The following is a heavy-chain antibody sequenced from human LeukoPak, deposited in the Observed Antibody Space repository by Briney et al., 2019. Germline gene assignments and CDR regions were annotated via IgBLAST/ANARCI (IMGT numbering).Heavy chain of an antibody. CDR1: GYTFTGYD. CDR2: MNPSTGDT. J-gene: IGHJ4*02. CDR3: TRGSLSGSSRDY. V-gene: IGHV1-8*01. D-gene: IGHD1-26*01. Sequence: ASVRVSCKASGYTFTGYDINWVRQATGQGLEWMGWMNPSTGDTGHAQKFQGRVTMTRNTSIDTAYMELSGLRSEDKAVYYCTRGSLSGSSRDYWGQGTLVTVS.